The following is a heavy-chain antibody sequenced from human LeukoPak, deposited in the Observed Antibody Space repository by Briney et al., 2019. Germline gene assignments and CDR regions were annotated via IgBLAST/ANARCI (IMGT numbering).Heavy chain of an antibody. CDR2: IHYSGTS. D-gene: IGHD2-15*01. Sequence: SETLSLTCTVSGGSITSSNFHWGWIRQPPGKGLEWIGNIHYSGTSFSNASFKSRVTMSVNTSKNQFSLNLASVTAADTAVYYCARPGGWGQGTLVTVSS. J-gene: IGHJ4*02. V-gene: IGHV4-39*01. CDR1: GGSITSSNFH. CDR3: ARPGG.